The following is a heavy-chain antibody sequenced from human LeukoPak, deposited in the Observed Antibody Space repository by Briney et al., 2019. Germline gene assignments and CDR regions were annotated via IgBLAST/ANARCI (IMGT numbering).Heavy chain of an antibody. J-gene: IGHJ5*02. D-gene: IGHD5-12*01. Sequence: SEALSLTCTVSGGSFSSYYWSWLRQPPGKGLEGIGYIYCSGSTNYNPSLKSRVTISVDTSKNQFSLKLSCVTAADTAVYYCAREAYSGYVGNWFDPWGQGTLVTVSS. V-gene: IGHV4-59*01. CDR3: AREAYSGYVGNWFDP. CDR2: IYCSGST. CDR1: GGSFSSYY.